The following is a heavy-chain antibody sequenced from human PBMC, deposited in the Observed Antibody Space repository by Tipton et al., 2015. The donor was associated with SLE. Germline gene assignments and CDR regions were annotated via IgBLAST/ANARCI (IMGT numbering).Heavy chain of an antibody. J-gene: IGHJ3*02. CDR2: MDHSGIT. CDR3: ATFFGHSSASPDALDI. CDR1: GYSISSSSY. V-gene: IGHV4-38-2*01. Sequence: TLSLTCAVSGYSISSSSYWGWIRQPPGKGLEGVGEMDHSGITNYNPSLKSRVTTSVETSKNHFSLPLSTVTAADTAVYYCATFFGHSSASPDALDIWGQGTMVTVSS. D-gene: IGHD6-6*01.